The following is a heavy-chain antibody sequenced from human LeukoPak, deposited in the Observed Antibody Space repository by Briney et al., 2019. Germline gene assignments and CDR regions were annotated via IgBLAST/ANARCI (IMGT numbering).Heavy chain of an antibody. CDR3: ARGARSDSPLDY. D-gene: IGHD2-21*02. V-gene: IGHV4-34*01. J-gene: IGHJ4*02. CDR2: INHSGST. Sequence: SETLSLTCAVYGGSFSGYYWGWIRQPPGKGLEWIGEINHSGSTNYNPSLKSRVTISVDTSKNQFSLKLSSVTAADTAVYYCARGARSDSPLDYWGQGTLVTVSS. CDR1: GGSFSGYY.